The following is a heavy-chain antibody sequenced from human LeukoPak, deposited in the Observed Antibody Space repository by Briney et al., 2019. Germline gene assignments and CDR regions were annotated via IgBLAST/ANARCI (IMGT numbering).Heavy chain of an antibody. CDR2: IYYSGST. J-gene: IGHJ4*02. D-gene: IGHD3-22*01. CDR3: ARERAGSGYYQLFDY. V-gene: IGHV4-59*01. CDR1: GGSISSYY. Sequence: ASETLSLTCTVSGGSISSYYWSWIRQPPGKGLEWIGYIYYSGSTNYNPSLKSRVTISVDTSKNQFSLKLSSVTAADTAVYYCARERAGSGYYQLFDYWGQGTLVTVSS.